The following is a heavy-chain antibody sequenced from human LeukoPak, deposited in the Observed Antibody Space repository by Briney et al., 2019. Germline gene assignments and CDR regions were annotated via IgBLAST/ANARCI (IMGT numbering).Heavy chain of an antibody. J-gene: IGHJ5*02. CDR3: AGVQDDYGATGWFDP. Sequence: SETLSLTCTVSGGSISSSSYYWGWIRQPPGKGLEWIGSIYYSGSTYYNPSLKSRVTISVDTSKNQFSLKLSSVTAADTAVYYCAGVQDDYGATGWFDPWGQGTLVTVSS. V-gene: IGHV4-39*07. D-gene: IGHD4-17*01. CDR2: IYYSGST. CDR1: GGSISSSSYY.